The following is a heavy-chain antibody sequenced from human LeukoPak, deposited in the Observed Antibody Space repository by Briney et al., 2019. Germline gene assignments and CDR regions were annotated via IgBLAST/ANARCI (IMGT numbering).Heavy chain of an antibody. CDR1: GFTFSSYG. Sequence: GGSLRLSCAASGFTFSSYGMHWVRQAPGKGLEGVAFIRYDGGNKYYADSVKGRFTISRDNSKNTLYLQMLSLRAEDRAVYYCAKASRYCSGKSCHSHYVDYRGQATLVTVSS. D-gene: IGHD2-15*01. J-gene: IGHJ4*02. CDR3: AKASRYCSGKSCHSHYVDY. V-gene: IGHV3-30*02. CDR2: IRYDGGNK.